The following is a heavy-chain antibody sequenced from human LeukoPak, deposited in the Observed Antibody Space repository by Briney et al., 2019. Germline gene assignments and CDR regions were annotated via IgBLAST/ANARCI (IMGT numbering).Heavy chain of an antibody. V-gene: IGHV1-58*02. Sequence: SVKVSCKASGFTFISSAMQWVRQARGQRLEWVGWIVVGSGNTNYAQKFQERVTMTEDTSTDTAYMELGSLRSEDTAVYYCATESYSGSYLYAFDIWGQGTMVTVSS. CDR1: GFTFISSA. CDR3: ATESYSGSYLYAFDI. J-gene: IGHJ3*02. D-gene: IGHD1-26*01. CDR2: IVVGSGNT.